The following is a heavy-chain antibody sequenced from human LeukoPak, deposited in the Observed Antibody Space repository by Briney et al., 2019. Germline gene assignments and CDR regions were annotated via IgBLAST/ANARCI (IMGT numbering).Heavy chain of an antibody. Sequence: GGSLTLSCAASGFTFSKYWMNWVRQAPGKGLEWVSNMNEYGTEKYYVDSVRGRFTISRDNAENSLFLHMNSLRVEDTAVYRCARVLYGSRVNVIDSSGLGILVTVSS. CDR3: ARVLYGSRVNVIDS. V-gene: IGHV3-7*01. CDR1: GFTFSKYW. D-gene: IGHD2-2*01. CDR2: MNEYGTEK. J-gene: IGHJ4*02.